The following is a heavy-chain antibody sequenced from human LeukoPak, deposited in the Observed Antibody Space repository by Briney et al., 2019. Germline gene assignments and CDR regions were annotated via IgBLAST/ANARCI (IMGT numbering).Heavy chain of an antibody. CDR2: INPSGGST. D-gene: IGHD3-22*01. CDR1: GYTFTSYY. V-gene: IGHV1-46*01. J-gene: IGHJ4*02. CDR3: ARDRELHYDSSGYYY. Sequence: ASVKVSCKASGYTFTSYYMHWVRQAPGQGLEWMGIINPSGGSTNYAQKFQGRVTMTRDTSTNTVYMELSSLRSEDTAVYYCARDRELHYDSSGYYYWGQGTLVTVSS.